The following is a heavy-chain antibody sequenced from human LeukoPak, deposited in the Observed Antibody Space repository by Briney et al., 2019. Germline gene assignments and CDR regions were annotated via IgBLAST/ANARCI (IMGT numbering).Heavy chain of an antibody. V-gene: IGHV3-7*01. CDR2: IKQDGSEK. J-gene: IGHJ4*02. CDR1: GITFSSYW. CDR3: ARDLVTAGPPSPFDY. Sequence: GGSLRLSCAASGITFSSYWMSWVRQAPGKGLEWVANIKQDGSEKYYVDSVKGRFTISRDNAKNSLYLQMNSLRAEDTAVYYCARDLVTAGPPSPFDYWGQGTLVTVSS. D-gene: IGHD2-21*02.